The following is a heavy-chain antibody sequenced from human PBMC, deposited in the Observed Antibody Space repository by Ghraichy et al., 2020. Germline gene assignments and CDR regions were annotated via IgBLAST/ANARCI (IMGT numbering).Heavy chain of an antibody. V-gene: IGHV3-7*01. Sequence: GGSLRLSCAASGFTFSNNWMSWVRQAPGKGLEWVANIKHDGSEKFHLDSVKGRFTISRDNAKNSVYLQMNSLRVEDTAVYYCARDRQPSKWIGLDVWGQRTTVTVSS. CDR3: ARDRQPSKWIGLDV. D-gene: IGHD2-2*03. CDR2: IKHDGSEK. J-gene: IGHJ6*02. CDR1: GFTFSNNW.